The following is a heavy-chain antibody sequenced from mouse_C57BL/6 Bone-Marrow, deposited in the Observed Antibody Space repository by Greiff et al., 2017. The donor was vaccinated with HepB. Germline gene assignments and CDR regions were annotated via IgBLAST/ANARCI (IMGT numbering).Heavy chain of an antibody. CDR3: ARKRLGPADY. CDR2: IHPNSGST. D-gene: IGHD4-1*01. J-gene: IGHJ2*01. V-gene: IGHV1-64*01. CDR1: GYTFTSYW. Sequence: QVQLKQPGAELVKPGASVKLSCKASGYTFTSYWMHWVKQRPGQGLEWIGMIHPNSGSTNYNEKFKSKATLTVDKSSSTAYMQLSSLTSEDSAVYYCARKRLGPADYWGQGTTLTVSS.